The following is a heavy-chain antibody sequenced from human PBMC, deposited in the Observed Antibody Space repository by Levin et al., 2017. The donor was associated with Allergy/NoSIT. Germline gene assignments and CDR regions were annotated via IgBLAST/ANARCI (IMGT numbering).Heavy chain of an antibody. CDR3: AKDRVGLGYESSGYDY. D-gene: IGHD3-22*01. J-gene: IGHJ4*02. Sequence: GESLKISCTASGFTFSNYAMNWVRQAPGKGLEWVASISYDGSNKYYADSVKGRFTISRDSSKKVQYLQMNSLRTEDTAVYYCAKDRVGLGYESSGYDYWGQGTLVTVSS. CDR2: ISYDGSNK. CDR1: GFTFSNYA. V-gene: IGHV3-30*04.